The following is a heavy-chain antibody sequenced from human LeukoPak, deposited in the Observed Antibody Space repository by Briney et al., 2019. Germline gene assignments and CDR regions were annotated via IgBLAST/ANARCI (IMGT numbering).Heavy chain of an antibody. D-gene: IGHD6-19*01. CDR2: ISGSGGST. CDR3: AKERGNSGWYGFDY. Sequence: GGSLRLSCATSGFTFSSYAMSWVRQAPGKGLEWVSGISGSGGSTYYADSAKGRFTISRDNSRNMLYLQMNSLRAEDTAVYYCAKERGNSGWYGFDYWGQGTLVTVSS. V-gene: IGHV3-23*01. CDR1: GFTFSSYA. J-gene: IGHJ4*02.